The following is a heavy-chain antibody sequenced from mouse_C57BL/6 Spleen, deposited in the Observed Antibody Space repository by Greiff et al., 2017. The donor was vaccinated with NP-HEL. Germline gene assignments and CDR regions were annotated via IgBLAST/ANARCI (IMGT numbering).Heavy chain of an antibody. CDR2: IYPGDGDT. J-gene: IGHJ4*01. CDR1: GYAFSSSW. D-gene: IGHD1-1*01. Sequence: VQLQQSGPELVKPGASVKISCKASGYAFSSSWMNWVKQRPGKGLAWIGRIYPGDGDTNYIGKLKGKATLTADKSSSTAYIQLSSLTSEDSAVYFCARYDYYGSSYAMDYWGQGTSVTVSS. V-gene: IGHV1-82*01. CDR3: ARYDYYGSSYAMDY.